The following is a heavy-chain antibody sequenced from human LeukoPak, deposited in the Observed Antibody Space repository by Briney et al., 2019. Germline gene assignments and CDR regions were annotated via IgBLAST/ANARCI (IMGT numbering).Heavy chain of an antibody. CDR1: GYTFTSYG. CDR3: ARTQWELNWFDP. D-gene: IGHD1-26*01. J-gene: IGHJ5*02. V-gene: IGHV1-69*04. CDR2: IIPILGIA. Sequence: SVKVSCKASGYTFTSYGISWVRQAPGQGLEWMGRIIPILGIANYAQKFQGRVTITADKSTSTAYMELSSLRSEDTAVYYCARTQWELNWFDPWGQGTLVTVSS.